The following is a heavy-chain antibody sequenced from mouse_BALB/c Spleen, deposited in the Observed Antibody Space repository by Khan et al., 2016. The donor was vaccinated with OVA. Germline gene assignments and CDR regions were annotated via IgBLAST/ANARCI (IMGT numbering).Heavy chain of an antibody. Sequence: QIQLVQSGPELKKPGETVKISCKASGYTFTNYGMNWVKQAPGKGLKWMGWINTYTGEPTYADDFKGRFAFSLETSANTAYLQINNLKNEDTATYFFARSASYWFFDVWGAGTTVTVSS. J-gene: IGHJ1*01. CDR1: GYTFTNYG. V-gene: IGHV9-3-1*01. CDR3: ARSASYWFFDV. CDR2: INTYTGEP. D-gene: IGHD6-1*01.